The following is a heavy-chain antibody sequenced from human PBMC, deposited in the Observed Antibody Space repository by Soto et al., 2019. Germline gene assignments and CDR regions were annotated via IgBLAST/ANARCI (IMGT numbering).Heavy chain of an antibody. Sequence: EVHLVESGGGLVQPGRSLRLSCAASGYNFDDFGMHWVRQVTGKGLEWVSGISWNGDIIAYADSVRGRFTISRDNAKNSLFLQMNSLRDDDTALYYCASGVPYSSGWHYFVHWGQGTLVTVSS. J-gene: IGHJ4*02. D-gene: IGHD6-19*01. V-gene: IGHV3-9*01. CDR3: ASGVPYSSGWHYFVH. CDR2: ISWNGDII. CDR1: GYNFDDFG.